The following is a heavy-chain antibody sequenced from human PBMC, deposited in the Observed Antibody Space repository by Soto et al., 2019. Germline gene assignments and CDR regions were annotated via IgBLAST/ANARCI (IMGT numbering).Heavy chain of an antibody. J-gene: IGHJ3*02. CDR2: ISSTSNTI. CDR1: GFSFSAFS. D-gene: IGHD2-2*02. V-gene: IGHV3-48*02. CDR3: AREGGRHCSPTRCYNAFDI. Sequence: GGSLRLSCASSGFSFSAFSMNWVRQAPGKGLEWVSYISSTSNTIYYAESVKGRFTISRDNAQNTLYLQMSSLSDADTAVYYCAREGGRHCSPTRCYNAFDIWGQGTMVTVSS.